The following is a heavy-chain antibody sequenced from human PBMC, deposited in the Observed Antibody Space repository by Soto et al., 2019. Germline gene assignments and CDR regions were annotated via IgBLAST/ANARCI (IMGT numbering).Heavy chain of an antibody. D-gene: IGHD2-2*01. Sequence: SETLSLTCTVSGGSISSSSYYWGWIRQPPGKGLEWIGSIYYSGSTYYNPSLKSRVTISVDTSKNQFSLKLSSVIAADTAVYYFARRVLGYCSSTSCSIPDFDYWGQGTLVTVSS. J-gene: IGHJ4*02. CDR3: ARRVLGYCSSTSCSIPDFDY. CDR2: IYYSGST. CDR1: GGSISSSSYY. V-gene: IGHV4-39*01.